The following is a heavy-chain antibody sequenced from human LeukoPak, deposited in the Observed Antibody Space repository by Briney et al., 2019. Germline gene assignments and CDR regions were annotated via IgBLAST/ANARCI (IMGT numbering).Heavy chain of an antibody. D-gene: IGHD3-22*01. CDR3: AKVGGYYDSSEVDY. CDR2: ISGSGSGGST. J-gene: IGHJ4*02. CDR1: GFTFSSYA. V-gene: IGHV3-23*01. Sequence: GGSLRLSCAASGFTFSSYAMSWVRQAPGKGLEWVSTISGSGSGGSTYYADSVKGRFTISRDNSKNTLYLQMNSLRAEDTAVYYCAKVGGYYDSSEVDYWGQGTLVTVSS.